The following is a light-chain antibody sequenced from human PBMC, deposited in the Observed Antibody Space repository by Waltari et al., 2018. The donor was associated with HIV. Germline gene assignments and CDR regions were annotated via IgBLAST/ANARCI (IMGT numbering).Light chain of an antibody. CDR3: SSYTSSSTPV. Sequence: QSALTQPASVSGSPGQSITISCTGTSSDVGGYNYVSWYQQHPGKAPKLMIYEVSNRPSGVSKRVSGSKSGNTASLTISGLQAEDEADYYCSSYTSSSTPVFGTGTKVTVL. V-gene: IGLV2-14*01. CDR1: SSDVGGYNY. J-gene: IGLJ1*01. CDR2: EVS.